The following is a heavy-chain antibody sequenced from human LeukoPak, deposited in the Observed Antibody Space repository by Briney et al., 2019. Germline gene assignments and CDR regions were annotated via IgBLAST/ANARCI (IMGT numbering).Heavy chain of an antibody. D-gene: IGHD6-19*01. CDR3: ARDQVQAVAGVYYYYYGMDV. V-gene: IGHV4-59*01. CDR2: IYYSGST. CDR1: GGSISSYY. Sequence: KSSETLSLTCTVSGGSISSYYWSWIRQPPGKGLEWIGYIYYSGSTNYNPSLKSRVTISVDTSKNQFSLKLSSVTAADTAAYYCARDQVQAVAGVYYYYYGMDVWGQGTTVTVSS. J-gene: IGHJ6*02.